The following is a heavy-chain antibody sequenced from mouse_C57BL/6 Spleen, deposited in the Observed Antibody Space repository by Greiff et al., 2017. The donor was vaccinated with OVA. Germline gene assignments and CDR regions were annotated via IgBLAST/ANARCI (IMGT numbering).Heavy chain of an antibody. Sequence: QVQLQQPGAELVKPGASVKPSCKASGYTFTSYWMQWVKQRPGQGLEWIGEIDPSASYTNYNQKFKGKATLTVDTSSSTAYMQLSSLTSEDSAVYYCAPHSYGNYAWFAYWGQGTLVTVSA. CDR3: APHSYGNYAWFAY. CDR1: GYTFTSYW. V-gene: IGHV1-50*01. D-gene: IGHD2-10*02. J-gene: IGHJ3*01. CDR2: IDPSASYT.